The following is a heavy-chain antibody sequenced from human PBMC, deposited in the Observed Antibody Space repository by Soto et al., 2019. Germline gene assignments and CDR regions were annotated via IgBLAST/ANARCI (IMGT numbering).Heavy chain of an antibody. CDR3: AAGAHYDFWSGYPGPMDV. J-gene: IGHJ6*03. CDR1: GFTFTSSA. Sequence: SVKVSCKASGFTFTSSAMQWVRQARGQRLEWIGWIVVGSGNTNYAQKFQERVTITRDMSTSTANMELSSLRSEDTAVYYCAAGAHYDFWSGYPGPMDVWGKGTTVTVSS. D-gene: IGHD3-3*01. V-gene: IGHV1-58*02. CDR2: IVVGSGNT.